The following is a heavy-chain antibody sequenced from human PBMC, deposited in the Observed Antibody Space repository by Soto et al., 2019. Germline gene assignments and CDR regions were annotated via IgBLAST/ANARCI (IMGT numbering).Heavy chain of an antibody. CDR2: IIPIFGTS. V-gene: IGHV1-69*06. J-gene: IGHJ4*02. Sequence: QMHLVQSGAEVKKPGSSVKVSCKASGGTFSNYAISWVRQAPGQGLEWMGGIIPIFGTSHYAQKFQGRVTITADRSTTTAYMELSSLRSEDTAVYYCARDSGAAMTTVIKFDSWGQGTLVTVSS. CDR3: ARDSGAAMTTVIKFDS. CDR1: GGTFSNYA. D-gene: IGHD4-17*01.